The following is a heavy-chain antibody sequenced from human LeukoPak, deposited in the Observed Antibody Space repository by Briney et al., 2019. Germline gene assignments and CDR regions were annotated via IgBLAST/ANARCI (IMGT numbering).Heavy chain of an antibody. CDR3: ARDRDRAAATHYGMDV. D-gene: IGHD6-13*01. CDR1: GGSISSYY. V-gene: IGHV4-59*01. Sequence: SETLSLTCTVSGGSISSYYWSWIRQPPGKGLEWIGDIYYSGSTNYNPSLTSRGTISVDTSKNQCSLKLSSVTAADTAVYYCARDRDRAAATHYGMDVWGQGTTVTVSS. J-gene: IGHJ6*02. CDR2: IYYSGST.